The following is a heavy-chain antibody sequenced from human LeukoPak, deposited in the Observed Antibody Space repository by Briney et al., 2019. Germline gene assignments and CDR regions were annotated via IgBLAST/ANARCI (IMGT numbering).Heavy chain of an antibody. CDR3: ARKGIAVAGTHFDY. J-gene: IGHJ4*02. Sequence: SETLSLTCTVSGGSISSGGYYWSWIRQHPGKGLVWIGYIYYSGSTYYNPSLKSRVTISVDTSKNQFPLKLSSVTAADTAVYYCARKGIAVAGTHFDYWGQGNLVTVSS. D-gene: IGHD6-19*01. CDR2: IYYSGST. CDR1: GGSISSGGYY. V-gene: IGHV4-31*03.